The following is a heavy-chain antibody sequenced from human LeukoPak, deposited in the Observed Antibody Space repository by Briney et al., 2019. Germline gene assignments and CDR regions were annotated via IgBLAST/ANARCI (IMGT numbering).Heavy chain of an antibody. Sequence: GGSLRLSCAASGFTFSSYGMHWVRQAPGKGLEWVAVISYDGSNKYYADSVKGRFTISRDNSKNTLYLQMNSLRAEDTAVYYCAKYTTAVAGILWGQGTLVTVSS. CDR2: ISYDGSNK. V-gene: IGHV3-30*18. CDR1: GFTFSSYG. CDR3: AKYTTAVAGIL. J-gene: IGHJ4*02. D-gene: IGHD6-19*01.